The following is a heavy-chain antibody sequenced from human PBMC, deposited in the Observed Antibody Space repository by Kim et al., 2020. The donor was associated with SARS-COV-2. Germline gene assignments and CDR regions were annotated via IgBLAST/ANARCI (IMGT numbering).Heavy chain of an antibody. CDR3: AKDSGRITMIVVVITGIDY. D-gene: IGHD3-22*01. CDR1: GFTFSSYG. CDR2: ISYDGSNK. Sequence: GGSLRLSCAASGFTFSSYGMHWVRQAPGKGLEWVAVISYDGSNKYYADSVKGRFTISIDNSKNTLYLQMNSLRAEDTAVYYCAKDSGRITMIVVVITGIDYWGQGTLVTVSS. V-gene: IGHV3-30*18. J-gene: IGHJ4*02.